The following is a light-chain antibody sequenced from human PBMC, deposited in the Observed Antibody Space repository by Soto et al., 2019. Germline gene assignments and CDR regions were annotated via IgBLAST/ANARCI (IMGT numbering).Light chain of an antibody. V-gene: IGKV3-11*01. CDR3: QQRSNWPPIT. CDR1: QSVSSY. Sequence: EIVLTQSPATLSLYPGERATLSCRASQSVSSYLASYQQEPGQAPRLLIYDASNSATGIPARFSGSGSGTDFTLTISSLEPEDFAVYYCQQRSNWPPITFGQGKRLEIQ. CDR2: DAS. J-gene: IGKJ5*01.